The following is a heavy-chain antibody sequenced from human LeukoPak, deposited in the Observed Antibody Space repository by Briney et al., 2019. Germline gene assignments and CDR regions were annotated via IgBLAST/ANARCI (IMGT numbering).Heavy chain of an antibody. CDR3: IRLSGPLDDY. J-gene: IGHJ4*02. Sequence: GGSLRLSCAASGFTFSSYWMHWVRQAPGKGLVWVSRINSDGSSTSYADSVKGRFTNSRDNGNSSLHLQMNSLRAEDTAVYYCIRLSGPLDDYWGQGTLVTVSS. D-gene: IGHD1-26*01. CDR1: GFTFSSYW. CDR2: INSDGSST. V-gene: IGHV3-74*01.